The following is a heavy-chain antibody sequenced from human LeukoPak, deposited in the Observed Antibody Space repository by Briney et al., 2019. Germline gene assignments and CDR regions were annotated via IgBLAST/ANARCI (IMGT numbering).Heavy chain of an antibody. Sequence: PGGSLRLSCAASGFTFSSYAMSWVRQAPGKGLEWVSAISGSGGSTYYADSVKGRVTISRDNSKNTVYMEMNSLRAEETAVYFFAKSILMVGEFPIWGQGTLVTVFS. J-gene: IGHJ4*02. CDR1: GFTFSSYA. CDR3: AKSILMVGEFPI. D-gene: IGHD3-10*02. V-gene: IGHV3-23*01. CDR2: ISGSGGST.